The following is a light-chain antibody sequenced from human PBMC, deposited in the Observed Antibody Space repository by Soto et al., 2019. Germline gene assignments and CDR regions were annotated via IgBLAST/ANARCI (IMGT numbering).Light chain of an antibody. CDR1: HNIGTY. CDR3: QQGYTTPLFT. J-gene: IGKJ3*01. V-gene: IGKV1-39*01. Sequence: DIQMTQSPSSLSASVGDRVTITCRASHNIGTYLNWYQRKPGKAPNLLIYAASTLQSGVPSRFSGSGSVTEFTLTISSRQPEDFGTDYCQQGYTTPLFTCCPGTKVDIK. CDR2: AAS.